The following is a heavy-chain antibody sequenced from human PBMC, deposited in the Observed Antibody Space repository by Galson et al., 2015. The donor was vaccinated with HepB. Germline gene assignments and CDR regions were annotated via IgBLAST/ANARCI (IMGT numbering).Heavy chain of an antibody. CDR3: ARDYGYAFDI. CDR2: INAGNGNA. D-gene: IGHD5-12*01. J-gene: IGHJ3*02. V-gene: IGHV1-3*01. Sequence: SVKVSCKAPGNSFLKYGLQWVRQAPGQGLEWMGWINAGNGNAEYSQKFQGRVSFTRDTYANVYYMELSSLRSEDTAVYYCARDYGYAFDIWGQGTLVTVSS. CDR1: GNSFLKYG.